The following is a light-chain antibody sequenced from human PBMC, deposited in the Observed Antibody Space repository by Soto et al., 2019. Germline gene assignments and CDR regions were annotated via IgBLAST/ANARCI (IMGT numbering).Light chain of an antibody. CDR3: QQYHTFSTA. J-gene: IGKJ5*01. V-gene: IGKV1-27*01. CDR1: QGISNY. CDR2: AAS. Sequence: DVQMTQSPSSLFASLGDRVTITCRASQGISNYLAWYQQKPGKVPKLLIYAASTLQSGVPSRFSGSGSGTDFTLTISGLQPDDFATYYCQQYHTFSTAFGQGTRLEI.